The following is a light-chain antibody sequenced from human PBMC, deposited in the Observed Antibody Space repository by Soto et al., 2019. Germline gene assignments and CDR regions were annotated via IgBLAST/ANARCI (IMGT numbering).Light chain of an antibody. J-gene: IGKJ2*01. CDR3: QQSRT. V-gene: IGKV3-15*01. Sequence: VVMTQSPATLSVSPWERATLSCRASQNVGGSVAWYQQKPGQAPRLLIHRASTRATGIPARFSGSGSGTEFTLTISSLQSEDFAIYYCQQSRTFAQGTKVDIK. CDR1: QNVGGS. CDR2: RAS.